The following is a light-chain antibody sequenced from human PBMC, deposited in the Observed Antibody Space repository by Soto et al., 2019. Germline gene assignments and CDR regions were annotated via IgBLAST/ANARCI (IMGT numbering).Light chain of an antibody. V-gene: IGLV2-14*01. Sequence: QSALTQPASVSGSPGQSITISCTGTSSDVGGYHYVSWYQQNPGKVPKLMIYEVSNRPSGVSNRCSGSKSSNTASLTISGLQCYDEADYYCSSYISTKTLLFGTATKLTVL. CDR2: EVS. J-gene: IGLJ1*01. CDR3: SSYISTKTLL. CDR1: SSDVGGYHY.